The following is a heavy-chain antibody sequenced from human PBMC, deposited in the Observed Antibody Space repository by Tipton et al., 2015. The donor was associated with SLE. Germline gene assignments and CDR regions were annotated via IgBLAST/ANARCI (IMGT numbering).Heavy chain of an antibody. CDR1: GFTFSSYG. J-gene: IGHJ3*02. CDR3: ARALSSPREAFDI. D-gene: IGHD6-13*01. V-gene: IGHV3-33*01. CDR2: IWYDGSNK. Sequence: SLRLSCAASGFTFSSYGMHWVRQAPGKGLEWVAVIWYDGSNKYYADSVKGRFTISRDNSKNTLYLQMNSLRAEDTAVYYCARALSSPREAFDIWGQGTMVTVSS.